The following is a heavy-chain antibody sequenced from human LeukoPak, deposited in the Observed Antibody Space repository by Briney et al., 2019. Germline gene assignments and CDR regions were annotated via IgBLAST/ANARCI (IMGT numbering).Heavy chain of an antibody. CDR2: IKQDGSEK. V-gene: IGHV3-7*01. D-gene: IGHD1-26*01. CDR3: ARVRRGSYYPHDAFDI. Sequence: GGSLRLSCAASGFTFSSYWMSWVRQAPGKGLEWVANIKQDGSEKYYVDSVEGRFTISRDNAKNSLYLQMNSLRAEDTAVYYCARVRRGSYYPHDAFDIWGQGTMVTVSS. CDR1: GFTFSSYW. J-gene: IGHJ3*02.